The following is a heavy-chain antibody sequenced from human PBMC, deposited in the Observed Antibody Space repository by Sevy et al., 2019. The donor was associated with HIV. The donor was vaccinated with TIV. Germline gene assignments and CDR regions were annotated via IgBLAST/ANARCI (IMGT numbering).Heavy chain of an antibody. Sequence: GGSLRLSCAAPGFTLSRYWMHWVRQVPGKGLVWVSRINGDGSNTEYADSVKGRFTISRDSAKNTLYLQMNRLRVEDTAGYYCAKEGNWNLDYWGQGTLVTVSS. D-gene: IGHD1-1*01. CDR2: INGDGSNT. V-gene: IGHV3-74*03. CDR1: GFTLSRYW. CDR3: AKEGNWNLDY. J-gene: IGHJ4*02.